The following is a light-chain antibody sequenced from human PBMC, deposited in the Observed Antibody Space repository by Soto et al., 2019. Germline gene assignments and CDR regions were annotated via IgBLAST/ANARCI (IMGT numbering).Light chain of an antibody. CDR1: NIGSKS. J-gene: IGLJ2*01. V-gene: IGLV3-21*04. Sequence: SYELTQPPSVSVAPGTTARITCGGTNIGSKSVHWYQQKPGQAPVLVIYYDSDRPSGIPERFSGSNSGNTATLTISRVEAGDEADYYCQVWDSSSDHVVFGGGTKLTVL. CDR3: QVWDSSSDHVV. CDR2: YDS.